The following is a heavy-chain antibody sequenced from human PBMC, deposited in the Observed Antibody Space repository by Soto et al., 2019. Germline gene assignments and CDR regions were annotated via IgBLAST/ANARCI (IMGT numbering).Heavy chain of an antibody. CDR1: GGTFSSYA. D-gene: IGHD6-13*01. V-gene: IGHV1-69*12. CDR2: IIPIFGTA. CDR3: ARSSTNYSSGWYENFQH. Sequence: QVQLVQSGAEVKKPGSSVKVSCKASGGTFSSYAISWVRQAPGQGLEWMGGIIPIFGTANYAQKFQGRVTIIADESTSTAYMELSSLRSEDTAVYYCARSSTNYSSGWYENFQHWGQGTLVTVAS. J-gene: IGHJ1*01.